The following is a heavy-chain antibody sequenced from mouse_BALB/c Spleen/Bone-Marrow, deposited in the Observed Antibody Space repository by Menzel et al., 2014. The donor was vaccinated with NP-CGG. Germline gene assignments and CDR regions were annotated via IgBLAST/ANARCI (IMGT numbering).Heavy chain of an antibody. CDR2: ILPGSGST. D-gene: IGHD1-1*01. CDR1: GYTFSSYW. CDR3: AREDYYGSSYFDY. Sequence: VNLVDSGAELMKPGASVEISCKATGYTFSSYWIEWVKQRPGHXXEWIGEILPGSGSTIYNEKFKGKATFTADTSSNAAYMQLSSLTSEDSAVYYCAREDYYGSSYFDYWGQGTTLTVSS. J-gene: IGHJ2*01. V-gene: IGHV1-9*01.